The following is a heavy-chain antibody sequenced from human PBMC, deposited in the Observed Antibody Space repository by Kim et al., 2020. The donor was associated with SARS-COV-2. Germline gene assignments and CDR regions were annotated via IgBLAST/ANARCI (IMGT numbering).Heavy chain of an antibody. Sequence: SLKSRVTISVDTSKNQFSLKLSSVTAADTAVYYCARESYYYDSSGGAFDIWGQGTMVTVSS. CDR3: ARESYYYDSSGGAFDI. D-gene: IGHD3-22*01. J-gene: IGHJ3*02. V-gene: IGHV4-59*01.